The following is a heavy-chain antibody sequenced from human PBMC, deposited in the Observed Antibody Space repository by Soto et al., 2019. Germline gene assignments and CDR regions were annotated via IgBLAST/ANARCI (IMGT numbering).Heavy chain of an antibody. CDR1: GYTFTSYA. J-gene: IGHJ6*02. V-gene: IGHV7-4-1*01. D-gene: IGHD3-9*01. CDR2: INTNTGNP. Sequence: QVQLVQSGSELKKPGASVKVSCKASGYTFTSYAMNWVRQAPGQGLAWMGWINTNTGNPTYAQGSTGRVVFSLDTSVSTAYLQICSLKAEDTAVYYCARDVRYIFDSWGYYYYGMDVWGQGTTVTVSS. CDR3: ARDVRYIFDSWGYYYYGMDV.